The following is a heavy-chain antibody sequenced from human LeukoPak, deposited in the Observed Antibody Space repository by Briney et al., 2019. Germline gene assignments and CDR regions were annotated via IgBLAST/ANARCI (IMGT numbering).Heavy chain of an antibody. D-gene: IGHD2-2*01. J-gene: IGHJ4*02. V-gene: IGHV3-23*01. Sequence: GGSLRLSCAASGFSVSNTYMSWVRQAPGKGLEWVSDVSGSGTSTNYADSVKGRLTISRDNSKNTLYLQTNNLRAEDTAVYYCAKVGRASWAPYYFDYWGQGTLVTVSS. CDR2: VSGSGTST. CDR1: GFSVSNTY. CDR3: AKVGRASWAPYYFDY.